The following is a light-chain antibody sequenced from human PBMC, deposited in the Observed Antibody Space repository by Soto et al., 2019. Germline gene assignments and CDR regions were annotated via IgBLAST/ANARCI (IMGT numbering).Light chain of an antibody. CDR1: QTIGSNY. Sequence: GLTQSPGSLSLSPGERANLXCRASQTIGSNYLAWYQLEPGQDPRLLIDAASSMAQGSPDRCSCGGSGTDFTRTISRLEPDDFAVYYGQQFSSYPLTFGGGTKVDIK. V-gene: IGKV3-20*01. J-gene: IGKJ4*01. CDR2: AAS. CDR3: QQFSSYPLT.